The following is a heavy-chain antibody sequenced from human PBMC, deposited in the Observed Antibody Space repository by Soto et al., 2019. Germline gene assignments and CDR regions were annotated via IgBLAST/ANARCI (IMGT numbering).Heavy chain of an antibody. D-gene: IGHD3-22*01. CDR1: GGSFSGHS. Sequence: QVQLQQWGAGLLKPSETLSLTCAVYGGSFSGHSWTWIRQSPGKGLEWIGDINHSGRVNYSPSLKSRVTISLDTSKNQFSLTLSAVPAADTAMYYCSTRAYDTNGYYRFDPWGQGNLVTVSS. V-gene: IGHV4-34*01. J-gene: IGHJ5*01. CDR2: INHSGRV. CDR3: STRAYDTNGYYRFDP.